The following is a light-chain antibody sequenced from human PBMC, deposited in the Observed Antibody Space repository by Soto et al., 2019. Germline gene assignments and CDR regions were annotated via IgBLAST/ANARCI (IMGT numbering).Light chain of an antibody. CDR3: QQYSNWPRT. CDR2: GAS. Sequence: EIVMTQSPATLSVSPGERATLSCRASQSVRSSFLAWYQQKPGQAPSLLIYGASTRATGIPARFSGSGSGTEFTLTINSLQSEDFAVYYCQQYSNWPRTVGGGTKVDIK. V-gene: IGKV3-15*01. J-gene: IGKJ4*01. CDR1: QSVRSSF.